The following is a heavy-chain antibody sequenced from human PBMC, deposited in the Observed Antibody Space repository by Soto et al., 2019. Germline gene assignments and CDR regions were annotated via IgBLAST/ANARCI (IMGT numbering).Heavy chain of an antibody. D-gene: IGHD3-9*01. CDR3: ARETIVGLVIVCLILGMDV. J-gene: IGHJ6*02. CDR1: GGSFSGYY. Sequence: SETLSLTCAVYGGSFSGYYWSWIRQPPGKGLEWIGEINHSGSTNYNPSLKSRVTISVDTSKNQFSLKLSPVTAADTAVYYCARETIVGLVIVCLILGMDVWGQGPTVTAP. V-gene: IGHV4-34*01. CDR2: INHSGST.